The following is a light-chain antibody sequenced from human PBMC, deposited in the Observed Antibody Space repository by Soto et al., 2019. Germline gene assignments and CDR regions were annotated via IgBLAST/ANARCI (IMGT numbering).Light chain of an antibody. CDR1: QSISRW. Sequence: DIQMTQSPSTLSASVGGRVTITCWASQSISRWVAWYQQKPGKTPKLLIYNASNLESGVPSMFSGSGSGTEFTLTISSLHPDYFATYYCQHYNSYYTFGQGTKLDIK. V-gene: IGKV1-5*03. CDR2: NAS. CDR3: QHYNSYYT. J-gene: IGKJ2*01.